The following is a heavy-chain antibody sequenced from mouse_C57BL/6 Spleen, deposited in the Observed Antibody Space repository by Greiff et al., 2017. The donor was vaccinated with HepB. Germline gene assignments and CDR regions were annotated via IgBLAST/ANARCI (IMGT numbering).Heavy chain of an antibody. CDR3: AREDFLISFGV. V-gene: IGHV1-64*01. Sequence: QVQLQQPGAELVKPGASVKLSCKASGYTFTRYWMHWVKQRPGQGLEWIGMIHPNSGSTNYNEKFKSKATLTVDKSSSTAYMQLSSLTSDDSAVYYCAREDFLISFGVWGTGTTVTVSS. J-gene: IGHJ1*03. CDR1: GYTFTRYW. CDR2: IHPNSGST.